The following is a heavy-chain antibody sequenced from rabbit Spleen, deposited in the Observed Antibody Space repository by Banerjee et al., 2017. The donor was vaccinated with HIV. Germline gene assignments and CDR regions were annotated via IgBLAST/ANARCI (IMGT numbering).Heavy chain of an antibody. CDR2: AYAGSSGGT. CDR1: GFSFNSGYD. Sequence: QSLEESGGDLVKPGASLTLTCKASGFSFNSGYDMCWVRQAPGKGLEWVACAYAGSSGGTYSATWAKGRFTISKTSSTTVTLQMNSLTSADTATYFCARDTGSSFSSYGMDLWGPGTLVTVS. CDR3: ARDTGSSFSSYGMDL. V-gene: IGHV1S40*01. D-gene: IGHD8-1*01. J-gene: IGHJ6*01.